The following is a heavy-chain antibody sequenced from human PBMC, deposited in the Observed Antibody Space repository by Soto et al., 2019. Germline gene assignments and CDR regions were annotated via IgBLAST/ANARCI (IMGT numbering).Heavy chain of an antibody. D-gene: IGHD4-4*01. CDR2: MNANSGNT. CDR3: ARSPSWETTVTPYYFDY. J-gene: IGHJ4*02. Sequence: ATVKDCCKASGYTFKNDGIHWVRPAQGHRLEWMGWMNANSGNTEYSQNFQGRVTMTMNTSVSTAYMELSSLRSEDTAVYYCARSPSWETTVTPYYFDYWGQGTQVTVSS. V-gene: IGHV1-8*02. CDR1: GYTFKNDG.